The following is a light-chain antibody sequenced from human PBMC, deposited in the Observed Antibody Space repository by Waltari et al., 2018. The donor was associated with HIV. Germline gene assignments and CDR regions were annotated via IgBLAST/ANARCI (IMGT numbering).Light chain of an antibody. J-gene: IGLJ3*02. V-gene: IGLV7-46*01. CDR2: DTE. CDR3: LSSYSGVRV. Sequence: QVVVTQEPSLSVSPGGTVTVTCSSVTGSVSRNHYAHGIQLKPRQPPRTLIYDTEKRHPWTAGRVAGSLIGGRAALMLAGALPEDEADYYCLSSYSGVRVFGGGTKLTV. CDR1: TGSVSRNHY.